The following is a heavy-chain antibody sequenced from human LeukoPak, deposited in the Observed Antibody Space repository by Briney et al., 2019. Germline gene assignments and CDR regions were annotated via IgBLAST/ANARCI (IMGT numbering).Heavy chain of an antibody. CDR1: GGSIIGYY. CDR2: IYYTGTT. D-gene: IGHD4-17*01. V-gene: IGHV4-59*08. CDR3: ARVVSQYGDYAWIVNWFDP. J-gene: IGHJ5*02. Sequence: SETLSLTCTVSGGSIIGYYWTWIRQLPGKGLEWIGFIYYTGTTHYNPSLKSRVTISIDTSKNQFSLKLSSVIAADTAVYYCARVVSQYGDYAWIVNWFDPWGQGTLVTVSS.